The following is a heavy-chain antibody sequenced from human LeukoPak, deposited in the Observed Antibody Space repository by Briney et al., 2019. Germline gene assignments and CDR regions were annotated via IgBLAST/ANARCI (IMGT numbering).Heavy chain of an antibody. CDR3: ARGGDSWSGYSYGMDV. J-gene: IGHJ6*02. Sequence: GGSLRLPCAASGFSFSSYAMHWVRQAPGKGLEWVAVISYDGRNEYYADSVKGRFTISRDISKNTLYLQMNSLRPEDTAVYYCARGGDSWSGYSYGMDVWGQGTTVTVSS. CDR1: GFSFSSYA. CDR2: ISYDGRNE. D-gene: IGHD3-3*01. V-gene: IGHV3-30-3*01.